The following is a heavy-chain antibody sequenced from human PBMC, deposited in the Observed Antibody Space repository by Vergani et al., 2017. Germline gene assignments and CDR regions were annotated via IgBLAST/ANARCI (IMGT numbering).Heavy chain of an antibody. D-gene: IGHD2-15*01. V-gene: IGHV1-69*04. CDR3: AREVCSGGSCYGADY. Sequence: QVQLVQSGAEVKKPGASVKVSCKASGYTFTSYGISWVRQAPGQGLEWMGRIIPILGIANYAQKFQGRVTITADKSTSTAYMELSSLRSEDTAVYYCAREVCSGGSCYGADYWGQGTLVTVSS. CDR1: GYTFTSYG. CDR2: IIPILGIA. J-gene: IGHJ4*02.